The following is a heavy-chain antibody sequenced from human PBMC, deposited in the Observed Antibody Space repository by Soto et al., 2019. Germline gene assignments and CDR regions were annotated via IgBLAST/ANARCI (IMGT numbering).Heavy chain of an antibody. CDR3: AKDSRLVGVVAATPRFPRLYLGYYGMDV. CDR1: GFTFDDYA. V-gene: IGHV3-9*01. Sequence: GGSLRLSCAASGFTFDDYAMHWVRQAPGKGLEWVSGISWNSGSIGYADSVKGRFTISRDNAKNSLYLQMNSLRAEDTALYYGAKDSRLVGVVAATPRFPRLYLGYYGMDVWGQGTTVTVSS. D-gene: IGHD2-15*01. CDR2: ISWNSGSI. J-gene: IGHJ6*02.